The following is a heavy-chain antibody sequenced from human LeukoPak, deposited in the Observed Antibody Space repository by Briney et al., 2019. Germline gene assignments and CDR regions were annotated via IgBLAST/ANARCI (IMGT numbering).Heavy chain of an antibody. V-gene: IGHV3-13*01. CDR2: IGTAGDT. CDR1: GFTFSSYD. Sequence: GGSLRLSCAASGFTFSSYDMHWVRQATGKGLEWVSAIGTAGDTYYPGSVKGRFTISRENAKNSLYLQMNSLRAGDTAVYYCARVGNYYDSSGYYDYWGQGTLVTVSS. D-gene: IGHD3-22*01. J-gene: IGHJ4*02. CDR3: ARVGNYYDSSGYYDY.